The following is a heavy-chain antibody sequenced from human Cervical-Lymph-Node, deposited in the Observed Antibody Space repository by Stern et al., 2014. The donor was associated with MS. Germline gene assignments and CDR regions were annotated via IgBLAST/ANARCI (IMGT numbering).Heavy chain of an antibody. V-gene: IGHV2-5*02. CDR3: AHNDVGAPWH. J-gene: IGHJ4*02. CDR2: IYWDDDK. Sequence: QVTLRESGPTLVKPTETLRLTCTFSGFSLRTNGVAVGWIRQTPGKALEWLALIYWDDDKRYSPSLKSRLTITKDTSKNQVVLTMTNMDPVDTATYYCAHNDVGAPWHWGQGTLVTVSS. D-gene: IGHD1-26*01. CDR1: GFSLRTNGVA.